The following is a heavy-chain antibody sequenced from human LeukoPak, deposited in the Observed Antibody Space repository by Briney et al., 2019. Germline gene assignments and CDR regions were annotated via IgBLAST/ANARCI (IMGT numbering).Heavy chain of an antibody. V-gene: IGHV1-18*01. CDR2: ISAYNGNT. CDR3: ARAVYYYDSSGTEDAFDI. D-gene: IGHD3-22*01. Sequence: ASVKVSCKASGYTFTSYGIGWVRQAPGQGLEWMGWISAYNGNTNYAQKLRGRVTMTTDTSTSTAYMELRSLRSDDAAVYYCARAVYYYDSSGTEDAFDIWGQGTMVTVSS. J-gene: IGHJ3*02. CDR1: GYTFTSYG.